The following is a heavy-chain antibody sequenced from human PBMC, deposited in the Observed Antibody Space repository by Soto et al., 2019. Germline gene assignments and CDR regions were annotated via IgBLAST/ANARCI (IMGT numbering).Heavy chain of an antibody. J-gene: IGHJ4*01. CDR1: GYALPHYV. CDR3: ARSGEHPLDY. Sequence: SGKVSCKTSGYALPHYVINWVRQAPGHGLEWMGFSTHTGNTNYAQNFQGRVVLTTDTSTSTAYMEVTSLRSDDTAVYYCARSGEHPLDYWG. V-gene: IGHV1-18*01. CDR2: STHTGNT. D-gene: IGHD1-26*01.